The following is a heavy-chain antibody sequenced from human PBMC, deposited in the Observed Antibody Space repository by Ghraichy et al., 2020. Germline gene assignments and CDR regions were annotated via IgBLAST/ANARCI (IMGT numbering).Heavy chain of an antibody. J-gene: IGHJ5*02. CDR3: ARTSYFGSAFDP. V-gene: IGHV4-4*02. CDR2: IYHSGST. Sequence: EALNISCAVSGGSIISSHWWSWVRQPPGKGLEWIAEIYHSGSTNYNPSLSDRVTISVDRSKNQFSLKLSSVTAADTAVYYCARTSYFGSAFDPWGQGTLVPVSS. CDR1: GGSIISSHW. D-gene: IGHD3-10*01.